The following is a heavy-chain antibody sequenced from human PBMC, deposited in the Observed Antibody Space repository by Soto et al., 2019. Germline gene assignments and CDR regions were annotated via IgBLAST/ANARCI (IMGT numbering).Heavy chain of an antibody. Sequence: PSETLSLTCTVSGGSVSSVSYYWSWIRQPPGKGLEWIGYIYYSGSTNYNPSLKSRVTISVDTSKNQFSLKLSSVTAADTAVYYCAREVTVVVATNSGMDGWGKGTTV. CDR2: IYYSGST. D-gene: IGHD2-15*01. J-gene: IGHJ6*04. V-gene: IGHV4-61*01. CDR3: AREVTVVVATNSGMDG. CDR1: GGSVSSVSYY.